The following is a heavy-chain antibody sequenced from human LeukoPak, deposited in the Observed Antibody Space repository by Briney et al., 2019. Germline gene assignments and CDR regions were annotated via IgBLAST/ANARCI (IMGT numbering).Heavy chain of an antibody. J-gene: IGHJ4*02. CDR3: AKDTGGRGYSYGSFDY. Sequence: GRSLRLSCAASGFTFDDYAMHWVRQAPGKGLEWVSGISWDSGNIGYADSVKGRFTISRDNAKNSLYLQMNSLRAEDTALYYCAKDTGGRGYSYGSFDYWGQGTLVTVSS. CDR2: ISWDSGNI. V-gene: IGHV3-9*01. D-gene: IGHD5-18*01. CDR1: GFTFDDYA.